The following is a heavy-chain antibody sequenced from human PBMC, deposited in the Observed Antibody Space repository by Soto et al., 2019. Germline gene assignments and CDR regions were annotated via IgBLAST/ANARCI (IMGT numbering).Heavy chain of an antibody. CDR1: GGSISSSSYY. D-gene: IGHD3-22*01. CDR3: AGGDYYHSSGYYFYYYTMDV. Sequence: PSETLSLTCTVSGGSISSSSYYWGWIRQPPGKRLERIGNVYYGGSTYYNPSLKSRVTISVETSKSQFSLKLSSVTAADTAVYYCAGGDYYHSSGYYFYYYTMDVWGQGTTVTVSS. CDR2: VYYGGST. J-gene: IGHJ6*02. V-gene: IGHV4-39*01.